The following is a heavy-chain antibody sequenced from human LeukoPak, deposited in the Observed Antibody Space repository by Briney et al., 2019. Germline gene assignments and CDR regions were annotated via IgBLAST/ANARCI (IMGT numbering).Heavy chain of an antibody. CDR2: IDPDSGGT. Sequence: ASVKVSCKAPGYTFTDYYIHWVRQAPGQGLEWMGCIDPDSGGTKYGQKFQGRVTMTTETSINTAYMELSRLRSDDAAVYYCAREYYDSSGIKYAFDIWGQGTMVTVSS. D-gene: IGHD3-22*01. V-gene: IGHV1-2*02. CDR3: AREYYDSSGIKYAFDI. J-gene: IGHJ3*02. CDR1: GYTFTDYY.